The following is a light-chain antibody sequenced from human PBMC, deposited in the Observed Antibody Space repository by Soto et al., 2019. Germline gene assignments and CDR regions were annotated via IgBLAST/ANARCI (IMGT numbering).Light chain of an antibody. V-gene: IGLV2-14*03. Sequence: QSVLTQPTSVSGSPGQSITISCTGTHNDIGTYDSVSWYQQHPGRAPRLLIYGVTTRPSGISDRFSASKSGLTASLTISGLQPEDEADYYCSSFTSDRIYVFGPGTKLTVL. J-gene: IGLJ1*01. CDR3: SSFTSDRIYV. CDR2: GVT. CDR1: HNDIGTYDS.